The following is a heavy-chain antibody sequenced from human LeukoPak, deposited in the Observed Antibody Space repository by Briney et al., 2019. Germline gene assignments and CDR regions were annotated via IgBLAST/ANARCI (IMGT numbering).Heavy chain of an antibody. CDR3: AKIDIVATTENFDY. Sequence: GGSLRLSCAASGFTFSSYGMHWVRQAPGKGLEWVAVISYDGSNKYYADSVKGRFTISRDNSKNTLYLQMNSLRAEDTAVYYCAKIDIVATTENFDYWGQGTLVTVSS. J-gene: IGHJ4*02. CDR1: GFTFSSYG. D-gene: IGHD5-12*01. V-gene: IGHV3-30*18. CDR2: ISYDGSNK.